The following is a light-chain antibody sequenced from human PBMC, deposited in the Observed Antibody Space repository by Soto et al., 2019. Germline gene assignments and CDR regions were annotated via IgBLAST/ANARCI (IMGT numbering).Light chain of an antibody. Sequence: DIQMTQSPSSLSAFVGDRVTITCRASQSISSYLKWYQQKPGKAPKLLIYAASSLQSGVPSRFSGSGSGTDFTRTISSLQPEDFATCYCKQSYSLDSVTFGPRTKVDIK. CDR3: KQSYSLDSVT. CDR1: QSISSY. J-gene: IGKJ3*01. V-gene: IGKV1-39*01. CDR2: AAS.